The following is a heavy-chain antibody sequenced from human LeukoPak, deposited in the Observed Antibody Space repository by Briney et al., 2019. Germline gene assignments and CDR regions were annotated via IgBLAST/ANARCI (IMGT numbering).Heavy chain of an antibody. D-gene: IGHD2-15*01. CDR2: IHYSGNS. V-gene: IGHV4-59*08. Sequence: SETLSLTCSVSGDSISSFYWNWIRQSPGKGLEWIGNIHYSGNSNYNPSLKSRVTISIDTSRRQFFLKLSSVTAADTAVYYCARVGDGGSANFDYWGQGTLVTVSS. CDR3: ARVGDGGSANFDY. CDR1: GDSISSFY. J-gene: IGHJ4*02.